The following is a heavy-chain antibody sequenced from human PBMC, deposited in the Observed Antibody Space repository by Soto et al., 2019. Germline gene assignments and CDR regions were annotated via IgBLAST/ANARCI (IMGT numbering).Heavy chain of an antibody. D-gene: IGHD4-4*01. CDR1: GFTFGSYA. CDR3: ARSATTVGTNRYFDL. CDR2: ISYDGAYK. J-gene: IGHJ2*01. V-gene: IGHV3-30*09. Sequence: AQLVESGGGVVQPERSLRLSCGASGFTFGSYAMYWVRQAPGRALEWVAVISYDGAYKDYVDSVQGRFVISRDNSENTLYLQMSSLTTADTAVYFCARSATTVGTNRYFDLWGRGTLVTVSS.